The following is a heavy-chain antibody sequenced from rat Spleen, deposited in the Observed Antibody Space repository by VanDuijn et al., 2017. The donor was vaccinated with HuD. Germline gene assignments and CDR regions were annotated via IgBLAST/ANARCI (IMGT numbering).Heavy chain of an antibody. CDR3: ARRPLYYYSSYIDYFDY. Sequence: EVQLVESDGGLVQPGRSLKLSCAASGFTFSDYYMAWVRQAPTKGLEWVATISYDGSSTYYRDSGKGRFTISRDNAKSTLYLQMDSLRSEDTATYYCARRPLYYYSSYIDYFDYWGQGVMVTVSS. D-gene: IGHD1-2*01. CDR1: GFTFSDYY. J-gene: IGHJ2*01. V-gene: IGHV5-29*01. CDR2: ISYDGSST.